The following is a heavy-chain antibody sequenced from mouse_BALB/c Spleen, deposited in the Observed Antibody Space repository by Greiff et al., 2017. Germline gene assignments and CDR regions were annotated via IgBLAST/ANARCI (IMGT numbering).Heavy chain of an antibody. Sequence: EVQLVESGPGLVKPSQSLSLTCSVTGYSITSGYYWNWIRQFPGNKLEWMGYISYDGSNNYNPSLKNRISITRDTSKNQFFLKLNSVTTEDTATYYCARDIRGYYYAMDYWGQGTSVTVSS. V-gene: IGHV3-6*02. CDR3: ARDIRGYYYAMDY. D-gene: IGHD1-1*01. CDR2: ISYDGSN. CDR1: GYSITSGYY. J-gene: IGHJ4*01.